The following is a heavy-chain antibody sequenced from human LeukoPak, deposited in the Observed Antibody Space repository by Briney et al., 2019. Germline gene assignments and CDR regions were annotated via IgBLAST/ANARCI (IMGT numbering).Heavy chain of an antibody. CDR3: ARGGYFDWLLTYYFDY. D-gene: IGHD3-9*01. Sequence: PSETLSLTCTVSGGSISSYYWSWIRQPPGKGLEWIGYIYYSGSTNYNPSLKSRVTISVDTSKNQFSLKLSSVTAADTAVYYCARGGYFDWLLTYYFDYWGQGTLVTVSS. CDR2: IYYSGST. J-gene: IGHJ4*02. CDR1: GGSISSYY. V-gene: IGHV4-59*01.